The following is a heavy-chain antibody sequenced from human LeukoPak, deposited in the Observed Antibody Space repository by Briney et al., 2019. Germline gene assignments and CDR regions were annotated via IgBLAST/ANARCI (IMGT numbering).Heavy chain of an antibody. CDR1: GYTFTGYY. CDR3: ARGGYSSSWRNWFDP. V-gene: IGHV1-2*02. CDR2: INPNSGNT. Sequence: ASVKVSCKASGYTFTGYYMHWVRQAPGQGLEWMGWINPNSGNTGYAQKFQGRVTMTRDTSISTAYMELSRLRSDDTAVYYCARGGYSSSWRNWFDPWGQGTLVTVSS. D-gene: IGHD6-13*01. J-gene: IGHJ5*02.